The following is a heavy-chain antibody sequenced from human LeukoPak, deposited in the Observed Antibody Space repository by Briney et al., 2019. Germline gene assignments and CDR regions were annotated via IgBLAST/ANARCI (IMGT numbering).Heavy chain of an antibody. CDR2: IKQDGSEK. CDR1: GFTFSGYW. D-gene: IGHD3-3*01. V-gene: IGHV3-7*01. J-gene: IGHJ4*02. CDR3: ARQKVRFLEWPHFDY. Sequence: GGSLRLSCAASGFTFSGYWMSWVRQAPGKGLEWVASIKQDGSEKSFVDSVKGRFTISRDNAKNSLYLQMNSLRAEDTAVYYCARQKVRFLEWPHFDYWGQGTLVTVSS.